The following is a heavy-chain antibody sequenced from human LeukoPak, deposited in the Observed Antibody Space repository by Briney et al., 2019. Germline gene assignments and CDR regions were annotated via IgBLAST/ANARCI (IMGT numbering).Heavy chain of an antibody. D-gene: IGHD3-3*01. CDR2: IIPIFGTA. CDR1: GGTFSSYA. V-gene: IGHV1-69*13. J-gene: IGHJ5*02. CDR3: ARGNTIFGVVPNWFDP. Sequence: SVKVSCKASGGTFSSYAISWVRQAPGQGLEWMGGIIPIFGTANYAQKFQGRVTITADESTSTAYMELSSLRSEDTAVYYCARGNTIFGVVPNWFDPWGQGTLVTVSS.